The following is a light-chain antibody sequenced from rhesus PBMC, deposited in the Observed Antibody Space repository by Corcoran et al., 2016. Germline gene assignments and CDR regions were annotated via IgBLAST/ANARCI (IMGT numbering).Light chain of an antibody. V-gene: IGKV1-94*01. CDR2: GTS. J-gene: IGKJ2*01. Sequence: DIQMTQSPSSLSASVGDRATVTCRASQGINKELSWYQQKPGKAPTLLIYGTSSLPTGVPSRFSGSGSGTDFTLTISSLQPEDVATYYCLQGTPTPFSFGQGTKVEIK. CDR3: LQGTPTPFS. CDR1: QGINKE.